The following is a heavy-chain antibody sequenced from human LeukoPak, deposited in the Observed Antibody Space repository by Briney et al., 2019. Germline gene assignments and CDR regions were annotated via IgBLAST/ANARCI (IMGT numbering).Heavy chain of an antibody. J-gene: IGHJ6*03. CDR1: GFTFSSYS. CDR3: AKVRAAWDYYYYMDV. Sequence: PGGSLRLSCAASGFTFSSYSMNWVRQAPGKGLEWVSYISSSSSTIYYADSVKGRFTISRDNAKNSLYLQMNSLRAEDTAVYYCAKVRAAWDYYYYMDVWGKGTTVTVSS. D-gene: IGHD6-13*01. CDR2: ISSSSSTI. V-gene: IGHV3-48*01.